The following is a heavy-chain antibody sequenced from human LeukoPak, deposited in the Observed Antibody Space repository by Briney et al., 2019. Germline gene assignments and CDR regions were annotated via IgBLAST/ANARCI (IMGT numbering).Heavy chain of an antibody. D-gene: IGHD4-17*01. V-gene: IGHV3-23*01. CDR3: AKSKTTVTTCFDY. Sequence: GGSLRLACAASGFTFSSYAMSWVRQAPGKGLEWVSAISGSGGSTYYADSVKSRFTISRDNSKNTLYLQMNSLRAEDTAVYYCAKSKTTVTTCFDYWGQGTLVTVSS. CDR2: ISGSGGST. J-gene: IGHJ4*02. CDR1: GFTFSSYA.